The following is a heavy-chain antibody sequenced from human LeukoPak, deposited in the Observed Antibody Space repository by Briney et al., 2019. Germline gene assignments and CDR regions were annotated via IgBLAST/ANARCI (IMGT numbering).Heavy chain of an antibody. Sequence: PGGSLRLSCSASGFTFRTYAMHWVRQTPGKGLEWVAVISYDGRIKYHADSVKGRFTISRDNSKNTLNLQIDRLRLEDTAVYYCSRMGGYSGYDLNYWGQGTLVTVSS. CDR1: GFTFRTYA. J-gene: IGHJ4*02. V-gene: IGHV3-30*04. CDR2: ISYDGRIK. D-gene: IGHD5-12*01. CDR3: SRMGGYSGYDLNY.